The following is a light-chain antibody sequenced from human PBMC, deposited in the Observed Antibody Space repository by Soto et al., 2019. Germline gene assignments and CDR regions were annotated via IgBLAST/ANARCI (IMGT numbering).Light chain of an antibody. CDR3: QQRARWPIT. J-gene: IGKJ5*01. V-gene: IGKV3-11*01. CDR2: DAS. CDR1: QSVSSY. Sequence: EIVLTQSPTTLSLSPGERATLSCRASQSVSSYLICYQQRPGQAPSLLISDASSRATGIPARFSGSGSGTDFTLTISSLEPEDFAVYYCQQRARWPITFGQGTRLEIK.